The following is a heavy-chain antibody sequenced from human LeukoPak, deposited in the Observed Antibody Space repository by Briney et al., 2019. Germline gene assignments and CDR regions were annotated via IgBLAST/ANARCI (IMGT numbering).Heavy chain of an antibody. CDR1: GFTFSSYS. J-gene: IGHJ3*02. CDR2: INSWDTFI. D-gene: IGHD3-22*01. V-gene: IGHV3-21*01. CDR3: ARGSMIVVVGDAFHI. Sequence: KSGGSLRLSCAASGFTFSSYSMTWVRQAPGKGLELVSSINSWDTFIYYADSVKGQVTSSIDNAKNSLYLQMNSLRAEDTAVYYCARGSMIVVVGDAFHIWGQGTMVTVSS.